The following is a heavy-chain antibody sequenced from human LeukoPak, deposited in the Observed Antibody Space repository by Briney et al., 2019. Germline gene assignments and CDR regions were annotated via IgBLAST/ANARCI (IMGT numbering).Heavy chain of an antibody. J-gene: IGHJ4*02. CDR2: ISSSGSTI. CDR1: GFTFSSYE. V-gene: IGHV3-48*03. CDR3: ARDFGARGWFDY. D-gene: IGHD6-19*01. Sequence: AGGSLRLSCAASGFTFSSYEMNWVRQAPGKGLEWVSYISSSGSTIYYADSVKGRFTISRDNAKNSLYLQMNSLRAEDTAVYYFARDFGARGWFDYWGQGTLVTVSS.